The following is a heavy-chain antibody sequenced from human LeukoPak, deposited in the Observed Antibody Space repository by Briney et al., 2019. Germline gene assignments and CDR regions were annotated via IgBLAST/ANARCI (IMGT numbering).Heavy chain of an antibody. V-gene: IGHV3-74*01. D-gene: IGHD3-9*01. CDR3: ARPRNDILSGFHYYYGLDV. Sequence: GGSLRLSCAASGFTFSSYWMHCVRQAPGQGLVWVSRINSDGRSTSYADSVKGRFTISRDNAKNTLYLKMNSLSAEDTAVYYCARPRNDILSGFHYYYGLDVWGQGTTVTVSS. CDR2: INSDGRST. J-gene: IGHJ6*02. CDR1: GFTFSSYW.